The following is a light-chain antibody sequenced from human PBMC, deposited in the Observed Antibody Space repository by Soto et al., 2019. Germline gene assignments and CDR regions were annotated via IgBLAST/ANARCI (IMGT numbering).Light chain of an antibody. CDR3: HQYGSTPT. J-gene: IGKJ4*01. Sequence: EIVLTQSPGTLSLSPGERATLSCRASQSVSSNYLAWYQQKPGQAPRVLIYGASSRATGIPDRFSGSGSGKDFTLTISRLEPEDFAVYYCHQYGSTPTFGGGTKVDIK. CDR2: GAS. V-gene: IGKV3-20*01. CDR1: QSVSSNY.